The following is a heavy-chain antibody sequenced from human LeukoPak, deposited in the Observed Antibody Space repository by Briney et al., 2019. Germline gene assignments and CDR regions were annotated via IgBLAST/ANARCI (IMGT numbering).Heavy chain of an antibody. Sequence: GASVKVSCKASGFTFTSSAVQWVRQARGQRLEWIGWIVVGSGNTNYAQKFQERVTITRDMSTSTAYMELSSLRSEDTAVYYCAADSITGTTGGLLQHWGQGTLVTVSS. CDR2: IVVGSGNT. CDR1: GFTFTSSA. J-gene: IGHJ1*01. CDR3: AADSITGTTGGLLQH. V-gene: IGHV1-58*01. D-gene: IGHD1-7*01.